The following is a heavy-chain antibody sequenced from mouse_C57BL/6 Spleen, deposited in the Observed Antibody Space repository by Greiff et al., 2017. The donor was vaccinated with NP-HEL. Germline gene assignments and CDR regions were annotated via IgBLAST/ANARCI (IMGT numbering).Heavy chain of an antibody. CDR1: GFSLTSYG. V-gene: IGHV2-2*01. CDR3: ARFLYGNYVDYYAMDY. D-gene: IGHD2-1*01. Sequence: VQVVESGPGLVQPSQSLSITCTVSGFSLTSYGVHWVRQSPGKGLEWLGVIWSGGSTDYNAAFISRLSISKDNSKSQVFFKMNSLQADDTAIYYCARFLYGNYVDYYAMDYWGQGTSVTVSS. J-gene: IGHJ4*01. CDR2: IWSGGST.